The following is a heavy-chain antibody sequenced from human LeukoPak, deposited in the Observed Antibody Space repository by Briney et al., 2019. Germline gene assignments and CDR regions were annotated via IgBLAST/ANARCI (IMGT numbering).Heavy chain of an antibody. D-gene: IGHD6-19*01. Sequence: GASVKVSCKASGYTFTGSYMHWVRQARGLGLEWMGWINCNSGGTKYAQKFQGRVTMTRDTSITTAYMEVSSLRSDDTAVYYCARVPPDGGWYSGYWGQGTLVTVSS. CDR2: INCNSGGT. CDR1: GYTFTGSY. V-gene: IGHV1-2*02. J-gene: IGHJ4*02. CDR3: ARVPPDGGWYSGY.